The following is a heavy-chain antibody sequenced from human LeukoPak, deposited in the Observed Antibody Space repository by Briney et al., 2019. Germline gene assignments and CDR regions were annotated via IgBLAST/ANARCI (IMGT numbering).Heavy chain of an antibody. J-gene: IGHJ4*02. V-gene: IGHV3-7*04. CDR2: IKHDGSEK. CDR1: GFTFSGYW. D-gene: IGHD6-19*01. Sequence: PGGSLRLSCAASGFTFSGYWMTWVRQVPGKGLEWVANIKHDGSEKYYVDSVKGRFTISRDNAENSLYLQMNSLRAEDTAVYYCARGPYSSGSSADYWGQGTLVTVSS. CDR3: ARGPYSSGSSADY.